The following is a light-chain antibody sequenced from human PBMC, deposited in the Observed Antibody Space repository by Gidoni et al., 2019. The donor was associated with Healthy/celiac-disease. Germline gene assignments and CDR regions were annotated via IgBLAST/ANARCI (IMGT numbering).Light chain of an antibody. CDR2: AAS. CDR3: QQSYSTPLT. V-gene: IGKV1-39*01. CDR1: QSISSY. J-gene: IGKJ4*01. Sequence: IQTTQSPSSLSASAGDRVTITCRASQSISSYLNWYQQKPGKAPKLLIYAASSLQSGVPSRFSGSGSGTDFTLTISSLQPEDFATYYCQQSYSTPLTFGGXTKVEIK.